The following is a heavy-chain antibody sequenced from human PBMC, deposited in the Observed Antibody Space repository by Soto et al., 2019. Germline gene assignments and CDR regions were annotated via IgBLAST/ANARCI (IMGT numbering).Heavy chain of an antibody. Sequence: GGSLILSCAASGFTFINYAMNWVRQAPGKGLEWVSAISGSGGSTYYADSVKGRFTISRDNSRNTLYVQMNSLRAEDTAVYYGARDLGVTDYYYYGMDVWGQGTTVTVSS. V-gene: IGHV3-23*01. D-gene: IGHD2-21*02. J-gene: IGHJ6*02. CDR3: ARDLGVTDYYYYGMDV. CDR2: ISGSGGST. CDR1: GFTFINYA.